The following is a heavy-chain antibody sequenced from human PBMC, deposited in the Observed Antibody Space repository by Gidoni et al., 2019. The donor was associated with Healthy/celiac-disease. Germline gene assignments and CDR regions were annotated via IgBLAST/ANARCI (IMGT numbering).Heavy chain of an antibody. CDR3: ARHEKDPLYSSGWYGRAFGFDY. CDR2: IYYSGST. Sequence: QLQLQESGPGLVKPSETLSLPCTVSGGSIRSSRYYWGWIRQPPGKGLEWIGSIYYSGSTYYNPSLKSRVTISVDTSKNQFSLKLSSVTAADTAVYYCARHEKDPLYSSGWYGRAFGFDYWGQGTLVTVSS. V-gene: IGHV4-39*01. D-gene: IGHD6-19*01. CDR1: GGSIRSSRYY. J-gene: IGHJ4*02.